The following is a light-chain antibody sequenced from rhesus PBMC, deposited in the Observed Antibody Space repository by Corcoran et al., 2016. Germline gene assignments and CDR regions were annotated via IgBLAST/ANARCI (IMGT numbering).Light chain of an antibody. V-gene: IGKV1S14*01. Sequence: DIQMTQSPSSLSASVGDTVTITCRASQGISNYLAWYQQQPGKAPKPLIYYASNLESGVPSRFSGSGSGTDFTLNIRSLQPEDFATYYCQQHNSYPPTFGQGTKVEIK. CDR3: QQHNSYPPT. CDR2: YAS. CDR1: QGISNY. J-gene: IGKJ1*01.